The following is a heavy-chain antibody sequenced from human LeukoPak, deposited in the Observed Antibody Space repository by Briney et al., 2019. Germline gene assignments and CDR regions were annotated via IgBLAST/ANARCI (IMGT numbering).Heavy chain of an antibody. J-gene: IGHJ4*02. CDR1: GYTFTSYY. Sequence: ASVKVSCTASGYTFTSYYINWVRQAPGQGLEWMGWMNPNSGDTSYAREFQDRVTMTRDTSLSTAYMELSRLRSDDTAVYFCARRPINCIITNCYVDYWGQGTLVTVSS. D-gene: IGHD2-2*01. V-gene: IGHV1-2*02. CDR2: MNPNSGDT. CDR3: ARRPINCIITNCYVDY.